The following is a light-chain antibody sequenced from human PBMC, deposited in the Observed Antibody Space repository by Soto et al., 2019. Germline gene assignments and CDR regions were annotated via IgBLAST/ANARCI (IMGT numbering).Light chain of an antibody. J-gene: IGLJ1*01. CDR3: SSYGGYNNVV. V-gene: IGLV2-8*01. CDR1: SSDVGGYNY. CDR2: EVN. Sequence: QSALTQPPSASGSPGQSVTISCTGTSSDVGGYNYVSWFQQHQGKAPKLIIHEVNQRPSGVPDRFSGSKSGNTASLTVSGLLADDEGTYYCSSYGGYNNVVFGTGTKLTVL.